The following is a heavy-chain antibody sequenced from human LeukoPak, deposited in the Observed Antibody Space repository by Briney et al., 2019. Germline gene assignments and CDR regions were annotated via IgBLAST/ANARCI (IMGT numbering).Heavy chain of an antibody. Sequence: SETLSLTCAVYGGSFSGYYWSWIRQPPGKGLEWIGEINHSGSTNYNPSLKSRVTISVDTSKNQFSLELSSVTAADTAVYYYARVVVPDSWPFGFGYFDYWGQGTLVTVSS. J-gene: IGHJ4*02. CDR2: INHSGST. D-gene: IGHD2-2*01. CDR3: ARVVVPDSWPFGFGYFDY. CDR1: GGSFSGYY. V-gene: IGHV4-34*01.